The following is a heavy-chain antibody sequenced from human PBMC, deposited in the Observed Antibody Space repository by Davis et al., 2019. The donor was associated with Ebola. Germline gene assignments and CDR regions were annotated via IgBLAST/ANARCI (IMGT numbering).Heavy chain of an antibody. D-gene: IGHD3-22*01. J-gene: IGHJ4*02. Sequence: SETLSLTCSVSGYSISSGYYWGWIRQSPGKGLEWIGSIYYSGNTYYSPSLRSRVTMSVDSSKNQFSLELSSVTAADTAIYYCARRNYYYENFWGQGILVTVSS. CDR1: GYSISSGYY. CDR2: IYYSGNT. V-gene: IGHV4-38-2*01. CDR3: ARRNYYYENF.